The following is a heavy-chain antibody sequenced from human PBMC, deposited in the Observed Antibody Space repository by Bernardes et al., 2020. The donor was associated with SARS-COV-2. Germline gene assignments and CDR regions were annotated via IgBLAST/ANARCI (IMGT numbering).Heavy chain of an antibody. D-gene: IGHD2-15*01. V-gene: IGHV4-38-2*02. CDR1: GYSISSGYY. CDR3: ARDPARYCSGGSCYYYFDY. J-gene: IGHJ4*02. CDR2: IYHSGST. Sequence: SETLSLTCAVSGYSISSGYYWGWIRQPPGKGLEWIGSIYHSGSTYYNPSLKSRVTISVDTSKNQFSLKLSSVTAADTAVYYCARDPARYCSGGSCYYYFDYWGQGTLVTVSS.